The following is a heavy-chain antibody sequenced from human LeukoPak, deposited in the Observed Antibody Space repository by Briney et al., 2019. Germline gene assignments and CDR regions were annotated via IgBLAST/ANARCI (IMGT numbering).Heavy chain of an antibody. Sequence: GESLKISCKGSGYVFTNYWIAWVRQVPEKGLEWMGIIHPGSSNTKYGPSFQGQVAISADKSISTAYLHWNNLRASDTAMYYCANHYETSGYFGFDIWGQGTMVTV. CDR3: ANHYETSGYFGFDI. D-gene: IGHD3-22*01. V-gene: IGHV5-51*03. CDR2: IHPGSSNT. CDR1: GYVFTNYW. J-gene: IGHJ3*02.